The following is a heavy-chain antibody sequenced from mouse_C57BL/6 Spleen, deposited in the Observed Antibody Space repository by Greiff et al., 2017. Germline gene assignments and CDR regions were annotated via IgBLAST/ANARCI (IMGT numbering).Heavy chain of an antibody. CDR2: INPNNGGT. V-gene: IGHV1-26*01. Sequence: VQLQQSGPELVKPGASVKISCKASGYTFTDYYMNWVKQSHGKSLEWIGDINPNNGGTSYNQKFKGKATLTVDKSSSTAYMALRSLTSEDSAVYYCAYDYDWYFDVWGTGTTVTVSS. CDR3: AYDYDWYFDV. D-gene: IGHD2-4*01. J-gene: IGHJ1*03. CDR1: GYTFTDYY.